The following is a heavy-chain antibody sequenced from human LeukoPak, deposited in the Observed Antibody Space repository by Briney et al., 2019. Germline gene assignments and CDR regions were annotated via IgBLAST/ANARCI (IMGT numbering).Heavy chain of an antibody. CDR3: ARESMVTGAFDI. J-gene: IGHJ3*02. CDR2: INPNSGGT. D-gene: IGHD5-18*01. V-gene: IGHV1-2*02. CDR1: GYTFTGYY. Sequence: ASVKVSCKASGYTFTGYYMHWVRQAPGQGLEWMGWINPNSGGTNYAQKFQGRVTMTRDTSISTAYMELSRLRSDDTVVYYCARESMVTGAFDIWGQGTMVTVSS.